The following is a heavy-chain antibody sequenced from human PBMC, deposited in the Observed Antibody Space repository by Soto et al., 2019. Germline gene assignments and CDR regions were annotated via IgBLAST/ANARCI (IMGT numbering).Heavy chain of an antibody. Sequence: PGGSLRLSCAASGFTFSIYPMHWVRQAPGKGLMYVSGISTNGGRTTYADSVKGRFTISRDNAKNTLFLQMNSLRAEDSAVYYCVRVATGSSAWSDTWGQGTLVTVSS. CDR2: ISTNGGRT. CDR1: GFTFSIYP. V-gene: IGHV3-74*01. CDR3: VRVATGSSAWSDT. D-gene: IGHD1-26*01. J-gene: IGHJ5*02.